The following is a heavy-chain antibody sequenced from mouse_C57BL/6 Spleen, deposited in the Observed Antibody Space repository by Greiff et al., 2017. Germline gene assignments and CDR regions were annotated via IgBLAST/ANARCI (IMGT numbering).Heavy chain of an antibody. V-gene: IGHV5-4*01. D-gene: IGHD4-1*01. CDR3: ARRELGRAWFAY. Sequence: EVQVVESGGGLVKPGGSLKLSCAASGFTFSSYAMSWVRQTPEKRLEWVATISDGGSYTYYPDNVKGRFTISRDNAKNNLYLQMSHLKSEDTAMYYCARRELGRAWFAYWGQGTLVTVSA. J-gene: IGHJ3*01. CDR1: GFTFSSYA. CDR2: ISDGGSYT.